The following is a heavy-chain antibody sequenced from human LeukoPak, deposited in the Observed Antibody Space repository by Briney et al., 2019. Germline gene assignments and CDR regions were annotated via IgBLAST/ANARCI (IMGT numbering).Heavy chain of an antibody. CDR2: ISSSSSYT. J-gene: IGHJ2*01. D-gene: IGHD4-17*01. Sequence: PGGSLRLSCADPGFTFSDYYMSWIRQAPGKGLEWVSYISSSSSYTNYADSVKGRFTISRDNDKNSLYLQMNSLRAEDTAVYYCARPFTVTNWYFDLWGRGALVTVSS. CDR3: ARPFTVTNWYFDL. CDR1: GFTFSDYY. V-gene: IGHV3-11*03.